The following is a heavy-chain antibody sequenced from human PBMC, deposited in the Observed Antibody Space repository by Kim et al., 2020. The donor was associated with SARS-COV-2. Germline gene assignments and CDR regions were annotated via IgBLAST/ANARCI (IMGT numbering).Heavy chain of an antibody. D-gene: IGHD3-22*01. CDR3: ARQFHYYDSSGYPLPPSWFDP. Sequence: SETLSLTCTVSGGSISSYYWSWIRQPPGKGLEWIGYIYYSGSTNYNPSLKSRVTISVDTSKNQFSLKLSSVTAADTAVYYCARQFHYYDSSGYPLPPSWFDPWGQGTLVTVSS. V-gene: IGHV4-59*08. CDR1: GGSISSYY. CDR2: IYYSGST. J-gene: IGHJ5*02.